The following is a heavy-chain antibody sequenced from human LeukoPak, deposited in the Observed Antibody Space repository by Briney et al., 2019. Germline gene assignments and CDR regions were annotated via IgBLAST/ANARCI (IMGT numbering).Heavy chain of an antibody. CDR3: ARGRPTNLGGIY. Sequence: WASVKVSCKASGYTFTSHHINWMRQATGQGLEWMGWLNPNSGNTAYAQKFQDRVTMTWDTPISTAYMELTSLRSDDTAVYYCARGRPTNLGGIYWGQGTLVTVSS. D-gene: IGHD7-27*01. J-gene: IGHJ4*02. CDR1: GYTFTSHH. V-gene: IGHV1-8*01. CDR2: LNPNSGNT.